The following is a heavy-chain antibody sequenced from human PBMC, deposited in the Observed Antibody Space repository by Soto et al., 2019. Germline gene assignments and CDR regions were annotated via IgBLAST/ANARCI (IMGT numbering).Heavy chain of an antibody. CDR2: ISCSGGSK. J-gene: IGHJ4*02. V-gene: IGHV3-23*01. CDR1: GFTFSSYA. CDR3: VKVQRLPAANFDY. Sequence: GGSLRLSCAASGFTFSSYAMSWVRQAPGKGLEWASAISCSGGSKYYADSVQGRFTISRDNSKNTLHLQMNNLSAEDTPVYYCVKVQRLPAANFDYWGEGTLFTV. D-gene: IGHD2-2*01.